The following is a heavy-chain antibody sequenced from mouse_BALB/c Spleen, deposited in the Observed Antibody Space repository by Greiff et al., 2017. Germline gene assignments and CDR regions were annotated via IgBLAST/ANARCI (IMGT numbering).Heavy chain of an antibody. V-gene: IGHV2-9*02. Sequence: VQLQESGPGLVAPSQSLSITCTVSGFSLTSYGVHWVRQPPGKGLEWLGVIWAGGSTNYNSALMSRLSISKDNSKSQVFLKMNSLQTDDTAMYYCARYRKDAMDYWGQGTSVTVSS. J-gene: IGHJ4*01. D-gene: IGHD2-12*01. CDR3: ARYRKDAMDY. CDR1: GFSLTSYG. CDR2: IWAGGST.